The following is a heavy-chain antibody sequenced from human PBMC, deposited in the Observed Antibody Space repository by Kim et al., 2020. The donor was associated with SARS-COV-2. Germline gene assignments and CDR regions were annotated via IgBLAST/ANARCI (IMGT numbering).Heavy chain of an antibody. V-gene: IGHV3-33*06. CDR1: GFTFSSYA. J-gene: IGHJ4*02. D-gene: IGHD3-16*02. CDR2: IWYDGSNK. Sequence: GGSLRLSCAASGFTFSSYAMHWVRQAPGKGLEWVAVIWYDGSNKYYADSVKGRFTISRDNSKNTLYLQMNSLRAEDTAVYYCAKDAIMITFGGVIVNTPVYWGQGTLVTVSS. CDR3: AKDAIMITFGGVIVNTPVY.